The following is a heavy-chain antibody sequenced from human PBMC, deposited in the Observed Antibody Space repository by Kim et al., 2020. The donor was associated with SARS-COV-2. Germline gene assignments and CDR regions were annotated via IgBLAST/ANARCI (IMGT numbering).Heavy chain of an antibody. CDR3: ARDRGNGGYCSGGSCFLWFDP. D-gene: IGHD2-15*01. CDR2: IIPIFGTA. Sequence: SVKVSCKASGGTFSSYAISWVRQAPGQGLEWMGGIIPIFGTANYAQKFQGRVTITADESTSTAYMELSSLRSEDTAVYYCARDRGNGGYCSGGSCFLWFDPWGQGTLVTVSS. V-gene: IGHV1-69*13. J-gene: IGHJ5*02. CDR1: GGTFSSYA.